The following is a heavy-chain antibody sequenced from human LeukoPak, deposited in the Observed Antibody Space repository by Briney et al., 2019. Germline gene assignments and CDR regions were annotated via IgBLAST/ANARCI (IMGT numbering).Heavy chain of an antibody. CDR3: ARVRAATDLDY. CDR1: X. J-gene: IGHJ4*02. V-gene: IGHV3-11*01. CDR2: ISSRGSTI. Sequence: XMXGXXXAPGKGREGGSYISSRGSTISYADSVKGRFTISRDNAKNSLYLQMNSLRAEDTAVYYCARVRAATDLDYWGQGTLVTVSS. D-gene: IGHD2-15*01.